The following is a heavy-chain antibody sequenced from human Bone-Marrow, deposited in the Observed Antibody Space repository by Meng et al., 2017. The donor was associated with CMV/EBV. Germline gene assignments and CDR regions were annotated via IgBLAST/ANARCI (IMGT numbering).Heavy chain of an antibody. V-gene: IGHV3-21*01. J-gene: IGHJ6*02. D-gene: IGHD6-6*01. Sequence: GESLKISCAASGFTFSSYSMNWVRQAPGKGLEWVSSISSSSYIYYADSVKGRFTISRDNAKNSLYLQMNSLRAEDTAVYYCARDRIAAIKENYYYYGMDVWGQGTTVTVPS. CDR3: ARDRIAAIKENYYYYGMDV. CDR1: GFTFSSYS. CDR2: ISSSSYI.